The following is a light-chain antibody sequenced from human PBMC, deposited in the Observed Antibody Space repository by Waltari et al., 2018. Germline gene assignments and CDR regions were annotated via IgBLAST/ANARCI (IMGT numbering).Light chain of an antibody. CDR2: RNN. CDR3: AVWDDSLSGRV. V-gene: IGLV1-47*01. CDR1: RSNLGKNY. Sequence: QSVLTQPPSASGTPGQRVTISCSGSRSNLGKNYVSWYQQLPGTAPKLLIYRNNQRPSGVPDRFSGSKSGTSASLAISGLRSEDEADYYCAVWDDSLSGRVFGGGTKVTVL. J-gene: IGLJ3*02.